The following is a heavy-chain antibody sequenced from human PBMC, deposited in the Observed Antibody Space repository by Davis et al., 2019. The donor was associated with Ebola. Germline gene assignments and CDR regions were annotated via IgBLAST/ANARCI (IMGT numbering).Heavy chain of an antibody. CDR3: ARAHDTSGYSWSDH. CDR1: GFTFSNCA. Sequence: GESLKISCAASGFTFSNCAMSWVRQVPGKGLEWVSGISGSGNGDGPYYADSVKGRFTISRDNFKKTLSLQMNGLRIEDTAVYYCARAHDTSGYSWSDHWGQGTLVTVSS. CDR2: ISGSGNGDGP. V-gene: IGHV3-23*01. D-gene: IGHD3-22*01. J-gene: IGHJ5*02.